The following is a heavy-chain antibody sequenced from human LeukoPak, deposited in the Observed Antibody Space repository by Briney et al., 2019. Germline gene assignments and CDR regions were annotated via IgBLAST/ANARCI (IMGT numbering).Heavy chain of an antibody. Sequence: PSETLSLTCAVYGGSFSGYYWSWIRQPPGKGLEWIGEINHSGSTNYNPSLKSRVTISVDTSKNQFSLKLNSVTAADTAVYYCARGPYNDFWSTYSRSFEYWGQGTLVTVSP. V-gene: IGHV4-34*01. J-gene: IGHJ4*02. CDR2: INHSGST. D-gene: IGHD3-3*01. CDR3: ARGPYNDFWSTYSRSFEY. CDR1: GGSFSGYY.